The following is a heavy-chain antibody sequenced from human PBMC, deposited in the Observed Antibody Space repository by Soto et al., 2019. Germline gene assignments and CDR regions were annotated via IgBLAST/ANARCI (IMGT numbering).Heavy chain of an antibody. Sequence: QIQLVQSGGEVKKPGASVKVSCKASGYTFSSYGISWVRQAPGQGLEWVGWISAYNGDTHYAPKFQDRITLTTETSTATADMELRCLRLDDTAVYYCARDWSRYYDNSGMIWFYWGQGSLVTVSS. V-gene: IGHV1-18*04. CDR2: ISAYNGDT. J-gene: IGHJ4*02. CDR1: GYTFSSYG. D-gene: IGHD3-22*01. CDR3: ARDWSRYYDNSGMIWFY.